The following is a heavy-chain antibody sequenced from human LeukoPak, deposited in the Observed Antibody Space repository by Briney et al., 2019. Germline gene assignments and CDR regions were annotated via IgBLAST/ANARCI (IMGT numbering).Heavy chain of an antibody. J-gene: IGHJ4*02. V-gene: IGHV3-66*01. Sequence: GGSLRLSCAASGFSVSNYYMSWVRQPPGKGLEWVSVMYTGGGRYYGDSVKGRFTISRDNSKNTVFLQMNSLRVEDTALYYCTKGQSYCGADCYSDWGQGTLVTVSS. D-gene: IGHD2-21*02. CDR1: GFSVSNYY. CDR2: MYTGGGR. CDR3: TKGQSYCGADCYSD.